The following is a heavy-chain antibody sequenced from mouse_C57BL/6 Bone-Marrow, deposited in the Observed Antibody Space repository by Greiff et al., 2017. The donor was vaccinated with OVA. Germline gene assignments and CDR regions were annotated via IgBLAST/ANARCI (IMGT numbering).Heavy chain of an antibody. V-gene: IGHV14-4*01. Sequence: VQLKQSVAELVRPGASVKLSCTASGFNIKDDYMHWVKQRPEQGLEWIGWIDPENGDTEYASKFQGKATITADTSSNTAYLQLSSLTSEDTAVYYCTSYGNFDYWGQGTTLTVSS. CDR1: GFNIKDDY. CDR2: IDPENGDT. D-gene: IGHD2-1*01. J-gene: IGHJ2*01. CDR3: TSYGNFDY.